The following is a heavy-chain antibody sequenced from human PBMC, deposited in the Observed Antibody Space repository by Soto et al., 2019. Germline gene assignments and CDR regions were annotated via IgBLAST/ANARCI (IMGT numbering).Heavy chain of an antibody. V-gene: IGHV3-30*18. D-gene: IGHD1-7*01. Sequence: QVQLVESGGGVVQPGGSLRLSCQASGFNFDNYGMHWDRQAPGKGLEWVAVITYDGSNKYYADSVKGRFTISRDNSKNTLSLHLNTLKPEDTAVYHCAKDRVGGTFYTPLGFWGQGTLVTVSS. CDR1: GFNFDNYG. CDR2: ITYDGSNK. J-gene: IGHJ4*02. CDR3: AKDRVGGTFYTPLGF.